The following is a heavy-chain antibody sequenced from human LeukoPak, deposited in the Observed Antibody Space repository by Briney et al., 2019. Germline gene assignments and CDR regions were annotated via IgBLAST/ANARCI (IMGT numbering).Heavy chain of an antibody. CDR1: GYSFSNND. CDR3: ARDIPRTPPFYY. D-gene: IGHD2-21*01. Sequence: ASVKVSCAASGYSFSNNDIHWVRQAPGQGLEWMGWSSANNGDTNYVQKFQGSVTTSTDTTTSTGSMWLRSLISDDTPFYYCARDIPRTPPFYYCGQGNLVTVSS. J-gene: IGHJ4*02. V-gene: IGHV1-18*04. CDR2: SSANNGDT.